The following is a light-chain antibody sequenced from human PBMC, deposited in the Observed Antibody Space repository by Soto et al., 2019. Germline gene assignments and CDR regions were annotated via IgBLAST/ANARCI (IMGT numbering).Light chain of an antibody. CDR1: QSVSNY. J-gene: IGKJ4*01. V-gene: IGKV3-11*01. Sequence: EIVLTQSPATLSLSPGERGTLSCRASQSVSNYLVWYQQKPGQAPRLLIYDASNRATGIPARFSGSGSGTDFTLTISSLEPEDFAVYYCQQRSNWPPLTFGGGTKVDIK. CDR3: QQRSNWPPLT. CDR2: DAS.